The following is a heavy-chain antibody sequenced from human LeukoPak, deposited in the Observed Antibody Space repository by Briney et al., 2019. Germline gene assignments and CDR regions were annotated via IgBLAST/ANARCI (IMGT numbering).Heavy chain of an antibody. Sequence: GGSLRLSCAASGFTFSSYGMHWVRQAPGKGLEWVAVISYDGSNKYYADSVKGRFTISRGNSKNTLYLQMNSLRAEDTAVYYCAKDLALWFGELNYYMDVWGKGTTVTVSS. CDR1: GFTFSSYG. CDR3: AKDLALWFGELNYYMDV. V-gene: IGHV3-30*18. D-gene: IGHD3-10*01. CDR2: ISYDGSNK. J-gene: IGHJ6*03.